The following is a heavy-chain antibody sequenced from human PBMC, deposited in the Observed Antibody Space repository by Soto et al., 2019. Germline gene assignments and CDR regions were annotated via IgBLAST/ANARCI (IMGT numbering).Heavy chain of an antibody. Sequence: QAQLQESGPGLVKPSQTLSLTCTVSGGSISSGGYYWSWIRQHPGKGLEWIGYIYYSGSTYYNPSLKSRVTISVDTSKNQFSLKLSSVTAADTAVYYCARDGRSTVSPFLYWGQGTLVTVSS. V-gene: IGHV4-31*03. J-gene: IGHJ4*02. CDR3: ARDGRSTVSPFLY. CDR1: GGSISSGGYY. D-gene: IGHD2-2*01. CDR2: IYYSGST.